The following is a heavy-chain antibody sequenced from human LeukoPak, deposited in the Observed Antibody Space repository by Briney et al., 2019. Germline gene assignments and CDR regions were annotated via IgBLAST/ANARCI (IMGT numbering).Heavy chain of an antibody. D-gene: IGHD4-23*01. V-gene: IGHV4-30-2*01. CDR3: ARVVTPDNWFDP. CDR1: GGSISSGGYS. J-gene: IGHJ5*02. Sequence: SETLSLTCAVSGGSISSGGYSWSWIRQPPGKGLEWIGYIYHSGSTYYNPSLKSRVTISVDRSKNQFSLKLSSVTAADTAVYYCARVVTPDNWFDPWGQGTLVTVSS. CDR2: IYHSGST.